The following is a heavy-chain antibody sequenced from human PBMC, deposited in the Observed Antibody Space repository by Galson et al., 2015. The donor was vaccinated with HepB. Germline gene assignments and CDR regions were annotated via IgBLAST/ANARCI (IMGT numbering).Heavy chain of an antibody. J-gene: IGHJ6*02. CDR3: ARLQQLVRTRTYYYYYYGMDV. CDR1: GGSFSGYY. Sequence: ETLYLTCAVYGGSFSGYYWSWIRQPPGKGLEWIGEINHSGSTNYNPSLKSRVTISVDTSKNQFSLKLSSVTAADTAVYYCARLQQLVRTRTYYYYYYGMDVWGQGTTVTVSS. CDR2: INHSGST. V-gene: IGHV4-34*01. D-gene: IGHD6-13*01.